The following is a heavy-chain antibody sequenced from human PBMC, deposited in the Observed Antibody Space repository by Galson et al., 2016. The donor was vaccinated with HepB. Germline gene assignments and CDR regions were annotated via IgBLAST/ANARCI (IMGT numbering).Heavy chain of an antibody. Sequence: ETLSLPCTVSGGSIRGSNYYWGWIRQPPGKGLEWIGSIHYSGSTYDNPSLKSRLTMSVDTSKNQFSLKLSSVTATDTAVYYCARHGGYQLLFDYWGQGTLVTVSS. CDR3: ARHGGYQLLFDY. D-gene: IGHD2-2*01. V-gene: IGHV4-39*01. J-gene: IGHJ4*02. CDR1: GGSIRGSNYY. CDR2: IHYSGST.